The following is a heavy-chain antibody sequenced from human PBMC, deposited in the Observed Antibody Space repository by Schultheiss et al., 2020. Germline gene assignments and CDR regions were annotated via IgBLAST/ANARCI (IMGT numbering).Heavy chain of an antibody. Sequence: GGSLRLSCAASGFTYSSYAMSWVRQAPGKGLEWVSAIGGSGGSTGYVDSVKGRFTISRDNAKNSLYLQMNSLRAEDTAVYYCARDLGITAATSAFDIWGQGTMVTVAS. CDR3: ARDLGITAATSAFDI. CDR2: IGGSGGST. D-gene: IGHD6-13*01. V-gene: IGHV3-23*01. J-gene: IGHJ3*02. CDR1: GFTYSSYA.